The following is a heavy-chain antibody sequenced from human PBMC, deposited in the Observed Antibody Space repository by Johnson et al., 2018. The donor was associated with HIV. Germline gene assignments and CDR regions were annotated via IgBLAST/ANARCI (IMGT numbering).Heavy chain of an antibody. Sequence: QEQLVESGGGVVQPGRSLRLSCAASGFTFSSYGMHWVRQAPGKGLEWVADIKQDGSEKYYVDSVKGRFTISRDNSKNTLYLQMNSLRAEDTAVYYCARPLSSGLGFDAFDIWGQGTMVTVSS. CDR1: GFTFSSYG. CDR2: IKQDGSEK. CDR3: ARPLSSGLGFDAFDI. D-gene: IGHD3-22*01. J-gene: IGHJ3*02. V-gene: IGHV3-30*03.